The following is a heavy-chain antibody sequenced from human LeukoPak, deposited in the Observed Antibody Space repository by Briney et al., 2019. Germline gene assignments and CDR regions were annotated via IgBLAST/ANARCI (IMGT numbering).Heavy chain of an antibody. D-gene: IGHD2-8*02. CDR1: GFTFSSYS. CDR2: IRSSSSTI. Sequence: PGGSLRLSCAASGFTFSSYSMNWVRQAPGKGLEWVSHIRSSSSTIYYSESVKGRFTISRGNAKNSLYLQMNSLRAEDTAVYYCARDVLGSYYFDYWGQGTLVTVSS. CDR3: ARDVLGSYYFDY. J-gene: IGHJ4*02. V-gene: IGHV3-48*04.